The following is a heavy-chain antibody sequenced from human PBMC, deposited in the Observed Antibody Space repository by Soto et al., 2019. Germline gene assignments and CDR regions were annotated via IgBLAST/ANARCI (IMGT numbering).Heavy chain of an antibody. CDR3: AKGYTPWGDAFDI. CDR2: IDGGGDPT. V-gene: IGHV3-23*01. J-gene: IGHJ3*02. CDR1: AFTFSNYW. D-gene: IGHD7-27*01. Sequence: PGGSLRLSCAASAFTFSNYWMPWVRQAPGKGLERVSYIDGGGDPTSYADSVKGRFTISRDYSKNMVFLQMSSLKAEDTAVYSCAKGYTPWGDAFDIWGQGTMVTVPS.